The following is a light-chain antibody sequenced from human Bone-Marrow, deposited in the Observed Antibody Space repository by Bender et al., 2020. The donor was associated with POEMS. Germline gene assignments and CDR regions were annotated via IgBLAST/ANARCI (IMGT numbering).Light chain of an antibody. V-gene: IGLV2-23*01. CDR2: EAS. CDR1: SSDLGTYTL. CDR3: FAHVGDGIWV. J-gene: IGLJ2*01. Sequence: QSALTQPASVSGSPGQSITISCTGVSSDLGTYTLVSWYQQQPGKAPKLMIYEASKRPSGVSNRFSGSKSGNTASLTISGLQAEDEAAYYCFAHVGDGIWVFGGGTKLTVL.